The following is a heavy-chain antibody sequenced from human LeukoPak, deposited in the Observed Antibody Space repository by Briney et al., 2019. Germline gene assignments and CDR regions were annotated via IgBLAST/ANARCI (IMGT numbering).Heavy chain of an antibody. J-gene: IGHJ4*02. D-gene: IGHD3-3*01. V-gene: IGHV4-34*01. CDR3: ARRQGGFWSGYYPKPEYFDY. CDR2: INHSGST. Sequence: PSETLSLTCTVSGGSISSNYWSWIRQPPGKGLEWIGEINHSGSTNYNPSLKSRVTISVDTSKNQFSPKLSSVTAADTAVYYCARRQGGFWSGYYPKPEYFDYWGQGTLVTVSS. CDR1: GGSISSNY.